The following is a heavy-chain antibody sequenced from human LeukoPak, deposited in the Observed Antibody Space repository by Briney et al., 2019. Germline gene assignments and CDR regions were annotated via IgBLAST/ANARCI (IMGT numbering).Heavy chain of an antibody. D-gene: IGHD3-22*01. CDR1: GYTFTSYG. Sequence: WASVKVSCKASGYTFTSYGISWVRQAPGQGLEWMGGIIPIFGTANYAQKFQGRVTITTDESTSTAYMELSSLRSEDTAVYYCASENYYDSSGYYLDWGQGTLVTVSS. CDR3: ASENYYDSSGYYLD. V-gene: IGHV1-69*05. CDR2: IIPIFGTA. J-gene: IGHJ4*02.